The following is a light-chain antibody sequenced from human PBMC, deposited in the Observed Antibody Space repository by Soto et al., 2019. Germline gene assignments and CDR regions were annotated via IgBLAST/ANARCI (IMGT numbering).Light chain of an antibody. V-gene: IGKV3-20*01. J-gene: IGKJ4*01. CDR1: QSVSSSY. Sequence: EIVLTQSPGTLSLSPGEGATLSCRASQSVSSSYLAWYQQKPGQAPRLLIYGASSRATGFPDRFSGSGSGTDFALTISRLEPEDFAVYYCQQYGSSPLTFGGGTKVEIK. CDR2: GAS. CDR3: QQYGSSPLT.